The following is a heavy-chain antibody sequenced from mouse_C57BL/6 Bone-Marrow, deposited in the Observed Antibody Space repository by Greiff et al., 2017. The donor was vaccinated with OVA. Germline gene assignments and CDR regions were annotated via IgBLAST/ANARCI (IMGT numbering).Heavy chain of an antibody. CDR1: GYSITSDY. Sequence: EVKLEESGPGLAKPSQTLSLTCSVTGYSITSDYWNWIRKFPGNKLEYMGYISYSGSTYYNPSLKSRISITRDTSKNQYYLQLNSVTTEDTATYYCARWTYGSSYGWYFDVWGTGTTVTVSS. CDR3: ARWTYGSSYGWYFDV. V-gene: IGHV3-8*01. J-gene: IGHJ1*03. CDR2: ISYSGST. D-gene: IGHD1-1*01.